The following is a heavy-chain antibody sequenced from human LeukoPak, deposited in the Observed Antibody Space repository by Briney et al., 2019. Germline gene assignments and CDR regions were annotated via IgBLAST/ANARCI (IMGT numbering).Heavy chain of an antibody. D-gene: IGHD2-15*01. J-gene: IGHJ3*02. CDR1: GGSINSYY. V-gene: IGHV3-21*01. CDR2: ISSSSSYI. CDR3: ARKGYCSGGSCHPDAFDI. Sequence: PSETLSLTCTVSGGSINSYYWSWVRQAPGKGLEWVSSISSSSSYIYYADSVKGRFTISRDNAKNSLYLQMNSLRAEDTAVYYCARKGYCSGGSCHPDAFDIWGQGTMVTVSS.